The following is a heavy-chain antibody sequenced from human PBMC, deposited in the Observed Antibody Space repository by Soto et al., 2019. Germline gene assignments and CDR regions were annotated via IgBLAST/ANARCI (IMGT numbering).Heavy chain of an antibody. J-gene: IGHJ4*02. CDR3: ARGRVDGGELDL. V-gene: IGHV3-33*01. CDR2: IWYDASNK. Sequence: VQLVESGGGVVQTVRSLRLSCAASGFTFRTYVMYWVRQAPGKGLEWVAVIWYDASNKYYADSVKGRFTISRDNSENTLYLQMNSLRAEDTAVYYCARGRVDGGELDLWGQGTLVNVSS. CDR1: GFTFRTYV. D-gene: IGHD1-26*01.